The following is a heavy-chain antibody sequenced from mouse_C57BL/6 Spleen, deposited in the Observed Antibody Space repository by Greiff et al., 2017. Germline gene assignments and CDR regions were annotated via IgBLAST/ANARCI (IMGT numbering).Heavy chain of an antibody. CDR3: AGRWDYGSSPYYFDY. CDR1: GFTFTSYW. CDR2: INPSNGGT. Sequence: QVQLQQPGTELVKPGASVKLSCTASGFTFTSYWMHWVKQRPGQGLEWIGNINPSNGGTNYNEKVKSKATLTVDKSSSTAYMQLSSLTSEDSAVYYCAGRWDYGSSPYYFDYWGQGTTLTVSS. J-gene: IGHJ2*01. V-gene: IGHV1-53*01. D-gene: IGHD1-1*01.